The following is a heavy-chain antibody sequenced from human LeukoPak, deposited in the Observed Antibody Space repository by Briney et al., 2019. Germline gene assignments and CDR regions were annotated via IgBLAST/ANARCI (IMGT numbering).Heavy chain of an antibody. D-gene: IGHD6-13*01. CDR2: ISYDGSNK. CDR1: GYTFTGYY. J-gene: IGHJ6*02. V-gene: IGHV3-30*18. Sequence: SCKASGYTFTGYYMHWVRQAPGKGLEWVAVISYDGSNKYYADSVKGRFTISRDNSKNTLYLQMNSLRAEDTAVYYCAKAKLAAAGAYYYGMDVWGQGTTVTVSS. CDR3: AKAKLAAAGAYYYGMDV.